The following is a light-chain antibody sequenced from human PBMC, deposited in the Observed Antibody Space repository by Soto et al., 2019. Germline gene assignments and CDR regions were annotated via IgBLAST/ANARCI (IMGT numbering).Light chain of an antibody. CDR3: QQVNTYPPT. CDR2: AAS. J-gene: IGKJ3*01. CDR1: QGISSY. Sequence: DIQLTQSPSFLSASVGDRVTITCRASQGISSYLAWYQQKPGKAPMLLIYAASTLQSGVPSRFSGSGSGTEFTLTISSLQPEDFATYYCQQVNTYPPTFGPGTKVDIK. V-gene: IGKV1-9*01.